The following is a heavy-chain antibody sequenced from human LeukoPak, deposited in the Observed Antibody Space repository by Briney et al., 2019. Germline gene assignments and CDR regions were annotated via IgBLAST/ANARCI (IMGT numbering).Heavy chain of an antibody. CDR2: INPDSGGT. V-gene: IGHV1-2*02. J-gene: IGHJ4*02. CDR1: GYTFTGYY. CDR3: ARLFGIAAAGPDY. D-gene: IGHD6-13*01. Sequence: ASVKVSCKASGYTFTGYYMHWVRQAPGQGLEWMGWINPDSGGTNYAQKFQGRVTMTRDTSISTAYMELSRLRSDDTAVYYCARLFGIAAAGPDYWGQGTLVTVSS.